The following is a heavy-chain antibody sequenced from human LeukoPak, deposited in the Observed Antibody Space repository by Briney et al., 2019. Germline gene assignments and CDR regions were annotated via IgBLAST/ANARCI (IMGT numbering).Heavy chain of an antibody. CDR2: IKQDGSEK. V-gene: IGHV3-7*01. Sequence: PGGSLRLSCAASGFTFSSYWMSWVRQAPGQGLEWVANIKQDGSEKYYVDTVKGRITISRDNAKNSLYLQMNSLRAEDTAVYYCASFYDFWSGSSDYWGQGTLVTVSS. CDR3: ASFYDFWSGSSDY. D-gene: IGHD3-3*01. CDR1: GFTFSSYW. J-gene: IGHJ4*02.